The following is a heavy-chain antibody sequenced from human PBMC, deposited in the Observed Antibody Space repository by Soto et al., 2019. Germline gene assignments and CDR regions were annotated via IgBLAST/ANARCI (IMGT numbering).Heavy chain of an antibody. CDR2: IYYSGST. Sequence: QVQLQESGPGLVKPSQTLSLTCTVSGGSISSGDYYWNWIRQPPGKGLEWIGYIYYSGSTQYNRSLKSRITRRVDTSKNQFSLKLSSVTAADTAVYYCARWSGYFDWDYYYGMDVWGQGTTVTVSS. CDR3: ARWSGYFDWDYYYGMDV. V-gene: IGHV4-30-4*01. CDR1: GGSISSGDYY. J-gene: IGHJ6*02. D-gene: IGHD3-22*01.